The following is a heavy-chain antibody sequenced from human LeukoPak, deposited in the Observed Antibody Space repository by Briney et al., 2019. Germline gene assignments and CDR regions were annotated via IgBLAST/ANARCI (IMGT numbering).Heavy chain of an antibody. CDR3: ARLRIRDYYDSSGYYTDY. CDR2: INAGNGNT. CDR1: GYTFTIYT. Sequence: ASVKVSCKASGYTFTIYTMHWVRQAPGQRLEWMGWINAGNGNTKYSQNFQGRVTITRDTSASTAYMELSSLRSEDTAVYYCARLRIRDYYDSSGYYTDYWGQGTLVTVSS. D-gene: IGHD3-22*01. J-gene: IGHJ4*02. V-gene: IGHV1-3*01.